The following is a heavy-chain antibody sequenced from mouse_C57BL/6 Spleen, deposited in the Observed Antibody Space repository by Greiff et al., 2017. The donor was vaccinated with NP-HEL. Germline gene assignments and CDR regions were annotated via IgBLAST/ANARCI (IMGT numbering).Heavy chain of an antibody. J-gene: IGHJ4*01. CDR2: INPSNGGT. CDR1: GYTFTSYW. V-gene: IGHV1-53*01. Sequence: QVQLQQPGTELVKPGASVKLSCKASGYTFTSYWMHWVKQRPGQGLEWIGNINPSNGGTNYNEKFKTKATLPVAKSSTTAYMQLSSLASEDSAVYYCASSRIYYDYYYAMDYWGQGTSVTVSS. CDR3: ASSRIYYDYYYAMDY. D-gene: IGHD2-4*01.